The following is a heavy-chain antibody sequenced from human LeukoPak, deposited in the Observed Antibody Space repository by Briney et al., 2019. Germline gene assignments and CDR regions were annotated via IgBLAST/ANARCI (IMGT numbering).Heavy chain of an antibody. CDR2: INWNSGKI. CDR3: AKDIRTRGYYYYYGMDV. Sequence: PGGSLRLSCAAAGFTFNSFAMSWVRQAPGKGLEWVSGINWNSGKIGYADSVKGRFTISRDNAKNSLYLQMNSLRTEDTALYYCAKDIRTRGYYYYYGMDVWGQGTTVTVSS. CDR1: GFTFNSFA. V-gene: IGHV3-9*01. J-gene: IGHJ6*02.